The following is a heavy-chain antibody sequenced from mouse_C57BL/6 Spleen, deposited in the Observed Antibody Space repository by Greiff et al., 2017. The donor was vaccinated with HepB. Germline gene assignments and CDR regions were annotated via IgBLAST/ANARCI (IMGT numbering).Heavy chain of an antibody. CDR3: ARGPTVVARYFDV. D-gene: IGHD1-1*01. J-gene: IGHJ1*03. Sequence: EVKLVESGGDLVKPGGSLKLSCAASGFTFSSYGMSWVRQTPDKRLEWVATISSGGSYTYYPDSVKGRFTISRDNAKNTLYLQMSSLKSEDTAMYYCARGPTVVARYFDVWGTGTTVTVSS. CDR2: ISSGGSYT. CDR1: GFTFSSYG. V-gene: IGHV5-6*01.